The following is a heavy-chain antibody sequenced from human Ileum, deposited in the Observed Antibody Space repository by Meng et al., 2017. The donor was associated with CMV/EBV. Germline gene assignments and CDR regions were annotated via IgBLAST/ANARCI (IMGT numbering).Heavy chain of an antibody. CDR2: ISYDGNNK. J-gene: IGHJ4*02. D-gene: IGHD6-6*01. CDR3: ATAGGSASSGFDY. Sequence: GESLKISCAASGFTFSSYAMHWVRQAPGKGLEWVAVISYDGNNKYYADSVKGRFTITRDNSKNTLYLQMNSLRAEDTAVYNCATAGGSASSGFDYWGQGTLVTVSS. CDR1: GFTFSSYA. V-gene: IGHV3-30*04.